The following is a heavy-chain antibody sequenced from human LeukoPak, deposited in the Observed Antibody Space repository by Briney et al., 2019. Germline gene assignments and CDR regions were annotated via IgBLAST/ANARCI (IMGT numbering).Heavy chain of an antibody. D-gene: IGHD6-13*01. CDR3: ARVGQQQVVAFDI. CDR2: IYYSGST. Sequence: SETLSLTCTVSGGSISSYYWSWIRQPPGKGLEWIGYIYYSGSTNYNPSLKSRVTISVDTSKNQFSLTLSSVTAADTAVYYCARVGQQQVVAFDIWGQGTMVTVSS. CDR1: GGSISSYY. V-gene: IGHV4-59*01. J-gene: IGHJ3*02.